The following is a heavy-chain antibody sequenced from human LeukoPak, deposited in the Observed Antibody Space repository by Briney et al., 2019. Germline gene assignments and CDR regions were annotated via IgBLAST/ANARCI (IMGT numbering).Heavy chain of an antibody. CDR1: GGSISSGSYY. J-gene: IGHJ4*02. CDR2: IYTSGST. Sequence: PSQTLSLTCTVSGGSISSGSYYWSWIRQPAGKGLEWIGRIYTSGSTNYNPSLKSRVTISVDTSKNQFSLKLSSVTAADTAVYYCARSVGATTPFDYWGQGTLVTVSS. CDR3: ARSVGATTPFDY. V-gene: IGHV4-61*02. D-gene: IGHD1-26*01.